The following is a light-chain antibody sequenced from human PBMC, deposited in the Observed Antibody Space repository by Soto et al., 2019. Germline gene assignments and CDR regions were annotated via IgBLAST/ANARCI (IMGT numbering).Light chain of an antibody. CDR3: QQYSNWPPAIT. J-gene: IGKJ5*01. CDR2: GSS. CDR1: ETVSTN. V-gene: IGKV3-15*01. Sequence: EIVMTQSPDTLSVSPGERATLSCRATETVSTNLAWFQRKAGQPPRLLLYGSSTRATGVPDRFSGSGSGTEFALIISSLQSEDVAVSYCQQYSNWPPAITFGQGTRLEIK.